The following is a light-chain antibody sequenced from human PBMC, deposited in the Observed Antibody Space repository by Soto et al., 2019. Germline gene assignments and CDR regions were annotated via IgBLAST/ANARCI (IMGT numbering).Light chain of an antibody. CDR2: AAS. Sequence: DIQMTQSPSSLSASVGDRVTITCRASQTISTYLNWYQQKPGKAPKLLIYAASSLQSGVPSRFSVSGSGTDLTLTISSLQPEDFAIYYCQQSYSTPPVTFGGGTKVDIK. CDR1: QTISTY. V-gene: IGKV1-39*01. CDR3: QQSYSTPPVT. J-gene: IGKJ4*01.